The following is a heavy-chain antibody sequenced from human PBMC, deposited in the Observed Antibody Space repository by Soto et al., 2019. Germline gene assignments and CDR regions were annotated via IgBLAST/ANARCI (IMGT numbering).Heavy chain of an antibody. V-gene: IGHV1-18*01. CDR1: GYTFTSYG. CDR2: ISAYNGNT. Sequence: QVPLVQSGAEVKQPGASVKVSCKASGYTFTSYGISWVRQAPGQGLEWMGWISAYNGNTNYAQKLQGRVTMTTDTSTSTAYMELGSLRSDDTAVYYCARSLLWFGELSASIDYWGQGTLVTVSS. D-gene: IGHD3-10*01. J-gene: IGHJ4*02. CDR3: ARSLLWFGELSASIDY.